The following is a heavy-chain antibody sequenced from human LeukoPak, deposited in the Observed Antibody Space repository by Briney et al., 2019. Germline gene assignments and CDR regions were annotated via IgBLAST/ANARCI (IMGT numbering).Heavy chain of an antibody. J-gene: IGHJ4*02. CDR1: GFTFDDYG. Sequence: GGSLRLSCAASGFTFDDYGMSWVRQAPGKGLEWVSSISSSSSYIYYADSVKGRFTISRDNAKNSLYLQMNSLRAEDTAVYYCARAVAGTLDYWGQGTLVTVSS. V-gene: IGHV3-21*01. CDR3: ARAVAGTLDY. CDR2: ISSSSSYI. D-gene: IGHD6-19*01.